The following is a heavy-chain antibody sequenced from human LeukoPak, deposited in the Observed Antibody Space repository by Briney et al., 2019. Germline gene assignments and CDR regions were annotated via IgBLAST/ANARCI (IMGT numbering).Heavy chain of an antibody. CDR1: GFTFSSPA. D-gene: IGHD2-21*02. CDR3: ANDSRVGDCNFHVDY. CDR2: ISGSGGST. Sequence: GGSPRLSRAASGFTFSSPAMSWVRQAPGKGLEWVSTISGSGGSTYYANSVKGRFTISRDNSKNTLYLQMSSLRAEDSAVYYCANDSRVGDCNFHVDYWGQGTLVPVSS. J-gene: IGHJ4*02. V-gene: IGHV3-23*01.